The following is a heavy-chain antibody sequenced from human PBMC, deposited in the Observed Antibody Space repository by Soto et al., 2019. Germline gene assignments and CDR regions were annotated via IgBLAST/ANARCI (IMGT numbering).Heavy chain of an antibody. Sequence: SETLSLTCAVYGGSFSGYYWSWIRQPPGKGLEWIGEINHSGSTNYNPSLKSRVTRSVDTSKNQFSLKLSSVTAADTAVYYCARGGRITMIVVVTPFDYWGQGTLVTVSS. CDR1: GGSFSGYY. CDR3: ARGGRITMIVVVTPFDY. CDR2: INHSGST. J-gene: IGHJ4*02. D-gene: IGHD3-22*01. V-gene: IGHV4-34*01.